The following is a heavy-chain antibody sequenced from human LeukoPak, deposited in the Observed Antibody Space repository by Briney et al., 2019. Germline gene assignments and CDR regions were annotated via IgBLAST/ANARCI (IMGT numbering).Heavy chain of an antibody. Sequence: GGSLSLSCADSGFTFSSYAMSWVRQAPGKGLEWVSDISGRGRSIDYADSVRGRFTISRDNSKNTLYLQMNSLSAEDTAVYYCAKAGATWYFHHWGQGTLVTVSS. J-gene: IGHJ1*01. D-gene: IGHD1-26*01. V-gene: IGHV3-23*01. CDR3: AKAGATWYFHH. CDR1: GFTFSSYA. CDR2: ISGRGRSI.